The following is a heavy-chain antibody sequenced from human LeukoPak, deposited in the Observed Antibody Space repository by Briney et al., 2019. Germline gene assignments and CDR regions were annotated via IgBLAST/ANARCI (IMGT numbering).Heavy chain of an antibody. V-gene: IGHV4-34*01. J-gene: IGHJ4*02. CDR1: GGSFSGYY. Sequence: PSETLSLTCAVYGGSFSGYYWSWIRQPPGKGLEWIGEINHSGSTNYNPSLKSRVTISVDTSKNQFSLKLSSVTAADTAVYYCARADGDYVWDYWGQRTLVTVSS. D-gene: IGHD4-17*01. CDR2: INHSGST. CDR3: ARADGDYVWDY.